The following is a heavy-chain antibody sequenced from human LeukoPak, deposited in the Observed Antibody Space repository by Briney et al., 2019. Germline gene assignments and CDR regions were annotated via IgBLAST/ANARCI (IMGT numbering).Heavy chain of an antibody. CDR3: ARGDVLLWFGELLQTSFDY. V-gene: IGHV1-46*01. J-gene: IGHJ4*02. CDR1: GYTFTSYG. D-gene: IGHD3-10*01. Sequence: ASVKVPCKASGYTFTSYGISWVRQAPGQGLEWMGIINPSGGSTSYAQKFQGRVTMTRDTSTSTVYMELSSLRSEDTAVYYCARGDVLLWFGELLQTSFDYWGQGTLVTVSS. CDR2: INPSGGST.